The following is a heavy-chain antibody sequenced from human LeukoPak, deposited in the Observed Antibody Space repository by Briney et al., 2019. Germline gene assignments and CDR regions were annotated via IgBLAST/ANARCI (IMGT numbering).Heavy chain of an antibody. CDR3: ARDAPPYYDFWSGYYLGDVGLFDP. V-gene: IGHV1-18*01. J-gene: IGHJ5*02. Sequence: ASVNVSCKASVYTFTSYGISWVRQAPGQGLEWMEWISAYNGNTNYAQKLQGRVTMTTDTSTSTAYMELRSLRSDDTAMYYCARDAPPYYDFWSGYYLGDVGLFDPWGQGTLVTVSS. CDR1: VYTFTSYG. CDR2: ISAYNGNT. D-gene: IGHD3-3*01.